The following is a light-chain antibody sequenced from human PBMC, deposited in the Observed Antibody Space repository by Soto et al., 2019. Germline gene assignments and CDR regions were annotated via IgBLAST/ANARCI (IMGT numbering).Light chain of an antibody. V-gene: IGLV2-14*03. CDR2: NVN. J-gene: IGLJ3*02. CDR1: SSDIGGYDY. CDR3: SSYTEPSTFVV. Sequence: QSALTQPASVSGSPGQSITISCAGTSSDIGGYDYVSWYQQHPDKAPKLLIHNVNSRPSGVSNRVSGSKSGNTASLTISGLQAEDEADYYCSSYTEPSTFVVFCGGTKLTVL.